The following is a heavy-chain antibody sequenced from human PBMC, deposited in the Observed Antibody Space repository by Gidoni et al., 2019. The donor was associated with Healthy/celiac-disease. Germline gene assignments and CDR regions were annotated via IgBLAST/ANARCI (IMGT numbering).Heavy chain of an antibody. CDR2: ISSSSSYI. J-gene: IGHJ4*02. Sequence: EVQLVESGGGLVKPGGSLRLSCAASGFTFSSYNMNWVRQAPGKGLGWVSSISSSSSYIYYADSVKGRFTISRDNAKNSLYLQMNSLRAEDTAVYYCARDRILGGYCSGGSCYFDYWGQGTLVTVSS. CDR3: ARDRILGGYCSGGSCYFDY. CDR1: GFTFSSYN. V-gene: IGHV3-21*01. D-gene: IGHD2-15*01.